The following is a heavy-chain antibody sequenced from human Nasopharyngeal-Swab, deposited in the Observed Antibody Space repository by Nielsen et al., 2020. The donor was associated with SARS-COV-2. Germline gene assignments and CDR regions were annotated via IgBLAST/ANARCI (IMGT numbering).Heavy chain of an antibody. Sequence: GGSLRLSCAASGFTFSSYAMSWVRQAPGEGLEWVSAISGSGGSTYYADSVKGRFTISRDNSKNPLYLQMSSLRAEDTAVYYCAKDLSLVVITTPNYWGQGTLVTVSS. CDR3: AKDLSLVVITTPNY. CDR2: ISGSGGST. D-gene: IGHD3-22*01. CDR1: GFTFSSYA. J-gene: IGHJ4*02. V-gene: IGHV3-23*01.